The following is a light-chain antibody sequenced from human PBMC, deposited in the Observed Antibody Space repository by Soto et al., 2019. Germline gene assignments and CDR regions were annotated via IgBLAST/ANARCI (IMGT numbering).Light chain of an antibody. Sequence: DIQMTQSPSSLSASVGDRVIITCRASQSISRSLNWYQQKPGKAPKLLIYTASSLQSGVPARFSGSGSGTDFTLIISSLQPEDFATYYCQQSYSTLTRTFGQGTKVEIK. CDR2: TAS. J-gene: IGKJ1*01. V-gene: IGKV1-39*01. CDR3: QQSYSTLTRT. CDR1: QSISRS.